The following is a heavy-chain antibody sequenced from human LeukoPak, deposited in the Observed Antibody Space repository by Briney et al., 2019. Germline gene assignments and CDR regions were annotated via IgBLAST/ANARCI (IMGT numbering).Heavy chain of an antibody. CDR1: RFTFSSYA. D-gene: IGHD5-18*01. CDR3: ARGDTAMVISFGNY. Sequence: GRSLRLSCTASRFTFSSYAMHWVRQAPGKGLEWVAVISYDGSNKYYADSVKGRFTISRDNSKNTLYLQMNSLRAEDTAVYYCARGDTAMVISFGNYWGQGTLVTVSS. V-gene: IGHV3-30-3*01. CDR2: ISYDGSNK. J-gene: IGHJ4*02.